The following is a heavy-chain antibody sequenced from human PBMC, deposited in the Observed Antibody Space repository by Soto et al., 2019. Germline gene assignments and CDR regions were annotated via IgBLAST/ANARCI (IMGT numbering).Heavy chain of an antibody. CDR3: AREEGITMVRGVIMGNAFDI. D-gene: IGHD3-10*01. CDR1: DGSISSCCYY. Sequence: PSETLSLTFTVSDGSISSCCYYWSWIRQHPGKGLEWIGYIYYSGSTYYNPSLKSRVTISVDTSKNQFSLKLSSVTAADTAVYYCAREEGITMVRGVIMGNAFDIWGQGTMVTVSS. V-gene: IGHV4-31*03. J-gene: IGHJ3*02. CDR2: IYYSGST.